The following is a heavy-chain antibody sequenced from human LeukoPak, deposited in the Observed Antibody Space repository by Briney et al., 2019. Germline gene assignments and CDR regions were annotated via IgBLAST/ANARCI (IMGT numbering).Heavy chain of an antibody. Sequence: ASVKVSCKASGGTFSSYAISWVRQAPGQGLEWMGGIIPIFGTANYAQKFQGRVTITADKSTSTAYMELSSLRSEDTAVYYCARDSTLHDAFDIWGQGTMVTVSS. CDR2: IIPIFGTA. CDR1: GGTFSSYA. D-gene: IGHD2-2*01. CDR3: ARDSTLHDAFDI. V-gene: IGHV1-69*06. J-gene: IGHJ3*02.